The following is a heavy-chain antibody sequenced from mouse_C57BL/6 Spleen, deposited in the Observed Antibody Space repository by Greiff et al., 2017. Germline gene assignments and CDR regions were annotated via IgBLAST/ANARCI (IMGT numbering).Heavy chain of an antibody. CDR2: IAPSDSYT. J-gene: IGHJ1*03. CDR1: GYTFTSYW. Sequence: QVQLQQPGAELVMPGASVKLSCKASGYTFTSYWMHWVKQRPGQGLEWIGEIAPSDSYTNYNQKFKGKSTLTVDKSSSTAYMQLSSLTSEDSAVYYCARSHYYGSSRYWYFDVWGTGTTVTVSS. CDR3: ARSHYYGSSRYWYFDV. D-gene: IGHD1-1*01. V-gene: IGHV1-69*01.